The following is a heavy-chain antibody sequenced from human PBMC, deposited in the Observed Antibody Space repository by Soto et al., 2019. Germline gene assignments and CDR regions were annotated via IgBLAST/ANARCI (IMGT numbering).Heavy chain of an antibody. CDR2: ISHDGSNK. J-gene: IGHJ6*02. CDR1: GFTFSSYA. V-gene: IGHV3-30-3*01. D-gene: IGHD6-19*01. Sequence: QVQLVESGGGVVQPGRSLRLSCAASGFTFSSYAMHWVRQAPGKGLEWVAVISHDGSNKYYADSVKGRFTISRDNSKNTLYLQMNSLRAEDTAVYYCARSLINSSGWSIWYYYYYGMDVWGQGTTVTVSS. CDR3: ARSLINSSGWSIWYYYYYGMDV.